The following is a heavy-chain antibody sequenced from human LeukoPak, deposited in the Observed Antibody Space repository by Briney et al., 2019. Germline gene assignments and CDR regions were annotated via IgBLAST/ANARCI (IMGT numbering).Heavy chain of an antibody. CDR2: VNHSGSP. CDR1: GGSISSYY. J-gene: IGHJ3*02. V-gene: IGHV4-59*04. D-gene: IGHD4-17*01. CDR3: ARNPVTRSPAGAFDI. Sequence: SETLSLTCTVSGGSISSYYWSWIRQTPGKGLEFIGEVNHSGSPKYNPSLESRVTISVDTSKIHFSLNLTSVTAADTAVYYCARNPVTRSPAGAFDIWGQGTVVTVSS.